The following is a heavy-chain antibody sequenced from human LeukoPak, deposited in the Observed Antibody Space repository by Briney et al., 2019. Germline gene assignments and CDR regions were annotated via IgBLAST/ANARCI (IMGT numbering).Heavy chain of an antibody. J-gene: IGHJ6*02. Sequence: GRSLRLSCAASGFTFSSYAMHWVRQAPGKGLEWVAVISYDGSNKNYADSVKGRFTISRDNSKNTLYLQMNSLRAEDTAVYYCARVSSGYYYTSYYYYGMDVWGQGTTVTVSS. CDR1: GFTFSSYA. CDR3: ARVSSGYYYTSYYYYGMDV. CDR2: ISYDGSNK. D-gene: IGHD3-22*01. V-gene: IGHV3-30-3*01.